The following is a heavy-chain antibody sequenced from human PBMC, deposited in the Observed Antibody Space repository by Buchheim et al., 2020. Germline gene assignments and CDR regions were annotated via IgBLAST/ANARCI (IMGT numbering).Heavy chain of an antibody. Sequence: EVQLLESGGGLVQPGGSLRLSCAASGFTFSISAMSWVRQAPGKGLEWVSTISGSGGSTYYADSVKGRFTICRDNSKNTLYLQMNSLRAEDTAVYYCAKGRNSSGWRSQESWGQGTL. CDR3: AKGRNSSGWRSQES. CDR2: ISGSGGST. V-gene: IGHV3-23*01. J-gene: IGHJ5*02. CDR1: GFTFSISA. D-gene: IGHD6-19*01.